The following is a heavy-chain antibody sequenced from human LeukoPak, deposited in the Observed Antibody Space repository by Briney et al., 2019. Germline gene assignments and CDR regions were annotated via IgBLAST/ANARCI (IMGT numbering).Heavy chain of an antibody. CDR3: AGTLQYYYYYGMDV. Sequence: GGSLRLSCAASGFTVSSNYMSLVRQAPGKGLEWVSVIYSGGSTYYADSVKGRFTISRDNSKNTLYLQMNSLRAEDTAVYYCAGTLQYYYYYGMDVWGQGTTVTVSS. CDR2: IYSGGST. V-gene: IGHV3-66*01. J-gene: IGHJ6*02. CDR1: GFTVSSNY.